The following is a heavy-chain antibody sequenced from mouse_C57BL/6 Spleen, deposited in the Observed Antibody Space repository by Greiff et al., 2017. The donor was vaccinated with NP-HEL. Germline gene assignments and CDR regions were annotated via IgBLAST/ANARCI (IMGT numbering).Heavy chain of an antibody. Sequence: VQLQQSGAELVRPGTSVKVSCKASGYAFTNYLIEWVKQRPGQGLEWIGVINPGSGGTNYNEKFKGKATLTADKSSSTAYMQLSSLTSEDSAVYFCARHYGSSYYWGQGTTLTVSS. V-gene: IGHV1-54*01. D-gene: IGHD1-1*01. CDR2: INPGSGGT. J-gene: IGHJ2*01. CDR3: ARHYGSSYY. CDR1: GYAFTNYL.